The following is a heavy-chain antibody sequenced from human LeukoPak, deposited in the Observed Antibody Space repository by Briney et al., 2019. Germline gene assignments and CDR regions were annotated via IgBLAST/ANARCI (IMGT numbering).Heavy chain of an antibody. D-gene: IGHD5-18*01. V-gene: IGHV1-69*05. CDR2: IIPIFGTA. CDR3: ARAGTAKAFDI. Sequence: VASVKVSCKASGGTFSSYAISWVRQAPGQGLEWMGRIIPIFGTANYAQKFQGRVTTTRDTSTSTVYMELSSLRSEDTAVYYCARAGTAKAFDIWGQGTMVTVSS. CDR1: GGTFSSYA. J-gene: IGHJ3*02.